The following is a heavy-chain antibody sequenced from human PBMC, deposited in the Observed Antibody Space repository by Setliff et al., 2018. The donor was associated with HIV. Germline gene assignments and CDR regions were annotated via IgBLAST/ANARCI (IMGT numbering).Heavy chain of an antibody. CDR3: ARFAYCGGDCYPSSYYMDV. J-gene: IGHJ6*03. CDR1: GFKFNDYG. D-gene: IGHD2-21*02. Sequence: GGSLRLSCLASGFKFNDYGMSWVRQVPGKGLVWVSRINSYGGSSTYADSVKGRLSISRDNAKNSLYLQMNSLRAEDTAVYYCARFAYCGGDCYPSSYYMDVWGKGTTVTVSS. CDR2: INSYGGSS. V-gene: IGHV3-74*01.